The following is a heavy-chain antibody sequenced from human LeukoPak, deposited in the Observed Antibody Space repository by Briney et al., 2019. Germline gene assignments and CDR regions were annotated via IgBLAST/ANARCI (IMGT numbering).Heavy chain of an antibody. CDR1: GFTFDDYA. D-gene: IGHD1-26*01. CDR2: ISWNSGSI. V-gene: IGHV3-9*01. Sequence: GRSLRLSCAASGFTFDDYAMHWVRQAPGKGLEWVSGISWNSGSIGYADSVKGRFTTSRDNAKNSLYLQMNSLRAEDTALYYCAKGATTGGKGPLYYFDYWGQGTLVTVSS. J-gene: IGHJ4*02. CDR3: AKGATTGGKGPLYYFDY.